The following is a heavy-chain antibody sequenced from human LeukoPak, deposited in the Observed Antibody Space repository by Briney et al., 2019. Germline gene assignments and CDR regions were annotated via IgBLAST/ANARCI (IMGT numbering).Heavy chain of an antibody. CDR3: ARESADYYDSSGYPNWFDP. D-gene: IGHD3-22*01. J-gene: IGHJ5*02. CDR1: GYTFTGYY. Sequence: ASVKVSCKASGYTFTGYYMHWVRQAPGQGLEWMGWINPNSGGTNYAQKFQGRVTMTGDTSISTAYMELSRLRSDDTAVYYCARESADYYDSSGYPNWFDPWGQGTLVTVSS. V-gene: IGHV1-2*02. CDR2: INPNSGGT.